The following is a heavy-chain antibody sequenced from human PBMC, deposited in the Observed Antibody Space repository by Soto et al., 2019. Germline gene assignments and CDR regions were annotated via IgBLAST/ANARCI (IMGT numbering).Heavy chain of an antibody. CDR3: AKHGGRDGSGSYSPVDY. CDR2: ISGSGGSP. V-gene: IGHV3-23*01. D-gene: IGHD3-10*01. Sequence: EVQLLESGGGLVQPGGSLRLSCAASGFTFSSYAMSWVRQAPGKGLEWVSAISGSGGSPYYADSVKGRFTISRDNSKNTLYLQMNSLRAEDTAVYYCAKHGGRDGSGSYSPVDYWGQGTLVTVSS. CDR1: GFTFSSYA. J-gene: IGHJ4*02.